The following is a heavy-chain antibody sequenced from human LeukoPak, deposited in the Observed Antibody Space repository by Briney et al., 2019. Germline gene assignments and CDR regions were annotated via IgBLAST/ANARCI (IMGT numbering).Heavy chain of an antibody. V-gene: IGHV1-2*02. CDR1: GYTFTGYY. CDR3: ARVSTVKERSFDY. D-gene: IGHD4-17*01. J-gene: IGHJ4*02. Sequence: ASVKVSCKASGYTFTGYYMHWVRQAPGQGLEWMGWINPNSGGTNYAQKFQGRATMTRATSISTAYMELSRLRSDDTAVYYCARVSTVKERSFDYWGQGTLVTVSS. CDR2: INPNSGGT.